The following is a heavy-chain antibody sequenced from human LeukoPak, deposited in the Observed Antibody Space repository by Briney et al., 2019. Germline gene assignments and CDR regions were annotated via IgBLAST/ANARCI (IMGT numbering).Heavy chain of an antibody. CDR1: GGSISSYY. V-gene: IGHV4-59*01. J-gene: IGHJ4*02. D-gene: IGHD6-13*01. Sequence: SETLSLTCTVSGGSISSYYWSWIRQPPGKGLEWIGYIYCSGSTNHNPSLKSRVTISVDTSKNQFSLKLSSVTAADTAVYYCARIIAAAPTYYFDYWGQGTLVTVSS. CDR2: IYCSGST. CDR3: ARIIAAAPTYYFDY.